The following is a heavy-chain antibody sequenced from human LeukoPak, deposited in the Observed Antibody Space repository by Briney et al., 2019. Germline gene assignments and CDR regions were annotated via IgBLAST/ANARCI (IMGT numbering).Heavy chain of an antibody. CDR2: IVPIFGTA. D-gene: IGHD6-19*01. V-gene: IGHV1-69*13. CDR1: GGTFSSYA. CDR3: ASSGIAVAGTKPDAFDI. Sequence: SVKVSCKASGGTFSSYAISWVRQAPGQGLEWMGGIVPIFGTANYAQKFQGRVTITADESTSTAYMELSSLRSEDTAVYYCASSGIAVAGTKPDAFDIWGQGTMVTVSS. J-gene: IGHJ3*02.